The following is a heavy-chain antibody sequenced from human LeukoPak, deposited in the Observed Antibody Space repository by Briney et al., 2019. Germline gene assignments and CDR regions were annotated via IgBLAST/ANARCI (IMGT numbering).Heavy chain of an antibody. D-gene: IGHD3-22*01. CDR2: ISSSSSYI. J-gene: IGHJ4*02. CDR1: GFTFSSYS. CDR3: AREFYYDSSGYHSFDY. Sequence: GGSLRLSCAASGFTFSSYSMDWVRRAPGKGLEWVSSISSSSSYIYYADSVKGRFTISRDNAKNSLYLQMNSLRAEDTAVYYCAREFYYDSSGYHSFDYWGQGTLVTVSS. V-gene: IGHV3-21*01.